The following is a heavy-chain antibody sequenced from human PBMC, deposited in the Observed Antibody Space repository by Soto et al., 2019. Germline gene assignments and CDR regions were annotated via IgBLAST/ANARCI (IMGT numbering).Heavy chain of an antibody. Sequence: GGSLRLSCAASGFTFSRHAIHWVRQAPGKGLEWVAVISYDGNNQYYEDSVKGRFTISRDNSKNTVSLQMNSLRAEDTAVYHCAKDRVVAGIGEFDFWGQGTLVTVSS. J-gene: IGHJ5*01. CDR2: ISYDGNNQ. CDR1: GFTFSRHA. CDR3: AKDRVVAGIGEFDF. D-gene: IGHD6-19*01. V-gene: IGHV3-30*18.